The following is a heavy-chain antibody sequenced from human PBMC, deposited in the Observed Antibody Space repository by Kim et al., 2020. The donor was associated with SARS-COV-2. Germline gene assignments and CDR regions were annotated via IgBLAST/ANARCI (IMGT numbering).Heavy chain of an antibody. Sequence: SETLSLTCTVSGGSVNSGNYYWTWIRQPPGEALEWIGYISHSGSTSYNPSLESRVTMSIDTSQNQLSLRLRSVTAADTAVYYCAREGNFYGSDSWFDPWG. CDR3: AREGNFYGSDSWFDP. D-gene: IGHD3-10*01. CDR1: GGSVNSGNYY. J-gene: IGHJ5*02. CDR2: ISHSGST. V-gene: IGHV4-61*01.